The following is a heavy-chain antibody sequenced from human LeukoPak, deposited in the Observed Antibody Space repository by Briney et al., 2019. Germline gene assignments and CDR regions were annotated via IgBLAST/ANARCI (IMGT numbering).Heavy chain of an antibody. J-gene: IGHJ6*02. V-gene: IGHV3-64*01. CDR1: GFTFSSYA. Sequence: GGSLRLSCAASGFTFSSYAMHWVRQAPGKGLEYVSAISSNGGSTYYANSVKGRLTISRDNSKNTLYLQMGSLRAEDMAVYYCARTGPIVVVVAHPMDVWGQGTTVTVSS. CDR3: ARTGPIVVVVAHPMDV. D-gene: IGHD2-15*01. CDR2: ISSNGGST.